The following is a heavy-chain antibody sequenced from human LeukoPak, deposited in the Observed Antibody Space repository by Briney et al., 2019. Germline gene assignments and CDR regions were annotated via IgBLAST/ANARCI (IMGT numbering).Heavy chain of an antibody. V-gene: IGHV1-18*01. D-gene: IGHD1-26*01. CDR2: ISAYNGNT. J-gene: IGHJ4*02. Sequence: ASVKVSCKASGYTFTSYGISWVRQAPGERLEWMGWISAYNGNTNYAQKLQGRVTMTTDTSTSTAYMELRSLRSDDTAVYYCAREIEGSSMSDYWGQGTLVTVSS. CDR1: GYTFTSYG. CDR3: AREIEGSSMSDY.